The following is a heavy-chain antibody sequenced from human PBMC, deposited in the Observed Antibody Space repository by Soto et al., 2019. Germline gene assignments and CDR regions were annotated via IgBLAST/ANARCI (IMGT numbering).Heavy chain of an antibody. J-gene: IGHJ6*02. CDR1: GYTFTSYG. V-gene: IGHV1-18*04. D-gene: IGHD2-2*02. Sequence: ASVKVSCKASGYTFTSYGISWVRQAPGQGVEGIGWISAYNGNTNYAQKLQGRVTMTTDTSTSTAYMELRSLRSDGTAVYYCARADCSSTSCYTHYYYYGMDVWGQGTTVTVSS. CDR3: ARADCSSTSCYTHYYYYGMDV. CDR2: ISAYNGNT.